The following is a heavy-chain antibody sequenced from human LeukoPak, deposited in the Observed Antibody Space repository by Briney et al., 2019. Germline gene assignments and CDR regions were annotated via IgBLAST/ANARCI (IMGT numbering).Heavy chain of an antibody. CDR1: GFTFSSYA. D-gene: IGHD2-21*02. V-gene: IGHV3-7*03. J-gene: IGHJ4*02. Sequence: PGGSLRLSCAASGFTFSSYAMSWVRQAPGKGLEWVANIKQDGSEKYSLDSVKGRFTISRDNAKNSLYLQMNSLRAEDTAVYYCARCAGPVETDWGQGTLVTVSS. CDR3: ARCAGPVETD. CDR2: IKQDGSEK.